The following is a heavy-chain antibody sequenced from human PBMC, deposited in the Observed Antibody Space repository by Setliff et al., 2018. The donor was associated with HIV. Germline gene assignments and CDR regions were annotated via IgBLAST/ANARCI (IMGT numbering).Heavy chain of an antibody. CDR2: FYYNGDS. CDR1: GDSVNDRSYF. J-gene: IGHJ6*03. V-gene: IGHV4-39*07. Sequence: SETLSLTCTVSGDSVNDRSYFWGWIRQPPGKGLEWIGTFYYNGDSRYNPSLKSRVTISVDTSKNQFSLKLSSVTAADTAVYYCARCPSPPYCTSTTCYVDYYYMDVWGKGTTVTVSS. CDR3: ARCPSPPYCTSTTCYVDYYYMDV. D-gene: IGHD2-2*01.